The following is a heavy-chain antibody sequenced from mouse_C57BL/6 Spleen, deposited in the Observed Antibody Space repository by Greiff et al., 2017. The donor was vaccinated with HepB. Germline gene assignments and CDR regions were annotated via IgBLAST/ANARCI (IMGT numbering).Heavy chain of an antibody. CDR1: GYTFTDYY. J-gene: IGHJ3*01. V-gene: IGHV1-26*01. Sequence: EVQLQQSGPELVKPGASVKISCKASGYTFTDYYMNWVKQSHGKSLEWIGDINPNNGGTSYNQKFKGKATLTVDKSSSTADMELRSLTSEDSAVYYCARGGTRAWFAYWGQGTLVTVSA. D-gene: IGHD3-3*01. CDR3: ARGGTRAWFAY. CDR2: INPNNGGT.